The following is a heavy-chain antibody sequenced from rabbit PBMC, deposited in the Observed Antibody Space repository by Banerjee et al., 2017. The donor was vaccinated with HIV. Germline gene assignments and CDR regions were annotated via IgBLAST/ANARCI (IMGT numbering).Heavy chain of an antibody. CDR3: AHSPGYGSFKL. J-gene: IGHJ4*01. Sequence: QEQLVESGGGLVQPEGSLTLTCTASGFSFSSYWICWVRQAPGKGLELIGCIWTASGGTYYASWAKGRFSISRSTSLNTVDLKMTSLTAADTATYFCAHSPGYGSFKLWGSGTLVTVS. CDR2: IWTASGGT. V-gene: IGHV1S43*01. CDR1: GFSFSSYW. D-gene: IGHD7-1*01.